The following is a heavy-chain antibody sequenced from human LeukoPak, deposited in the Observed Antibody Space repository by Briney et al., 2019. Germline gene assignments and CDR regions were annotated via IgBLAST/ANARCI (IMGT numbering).Heavy chain of an antibody. Sequence: GASVKVSCKASGYTFTVCYMHWVRQAPGQGLEWMGWINPNSSGTKYAQKFQGRVIMTRDTSISTAYMDLRSLRSDDTAVYYCARSEIPLAYYYWGQGTLVTVSS. J-gene: IGHJ4*02. CDR2: INPNSSGT. D-gene: IGHD6-19*01. CDR3: ARSEIPLAYYY. V-gene: IGHV1-2*02. CDR1: GYTFTVCY.